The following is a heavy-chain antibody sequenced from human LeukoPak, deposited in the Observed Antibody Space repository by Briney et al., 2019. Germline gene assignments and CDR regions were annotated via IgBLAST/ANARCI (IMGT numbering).Heavy chain of an antibody. J-gene: IGHJ4*02. CDR3: ARHHIADYYFDY. Sequence: AETLSLTCTVAGGSISSYYWSWIRQPAGKGVEWDGRIYTSGRTNYNPSLKSRVTMSVEKSKNKFSLKLSSVTAADTAVYYCARHHIADYYFDYWGQGTLVTVSS. V-gene: IGHV4-4*07. D-gene: IGHD5-12*01. CDR1: GGSISSYY. CDR2: IYTSGRT.